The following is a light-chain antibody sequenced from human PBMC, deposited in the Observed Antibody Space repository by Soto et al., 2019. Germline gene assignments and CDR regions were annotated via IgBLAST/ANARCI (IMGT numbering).Light chain of an antibody. CDR2: DVT. Sequence: QSVLTQPASVSGSPGQSITISCTGTSSDVSVYKYVSWYQQHPGKAPKLIIYDVTNRPSGVSDRFSGSKSGNTASLTISGLQAEDYADYNCSSYTSDNSVSGTGTKVTVL. J-gene: IGLJ1*01. CDR1: SSDVSVYKY. V-gene: IGLV2-14*03. CDR3: SSYTSDNSV.